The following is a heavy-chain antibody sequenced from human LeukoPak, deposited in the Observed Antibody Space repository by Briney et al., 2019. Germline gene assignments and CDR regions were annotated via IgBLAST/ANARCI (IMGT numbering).Heavy chain of an antibody. D-gene: IGHD2-15*01. V-gene: IGHV4-59*01. CDR3: ARSGGGGGGY. CDR2: IYYSGST. Sequence: KPSETLSLTCTVSGGSISSYCWSWIRQPPGKGLEWIGYIYYSGSTNYNPSLKSRVTMSLDTSKNQFSLKMSSVTAADTAVYYCARSGGGGGGYWGQGTLVTVSS. CDR1: GGSISSYC. J-gene: IGHJ4*02.